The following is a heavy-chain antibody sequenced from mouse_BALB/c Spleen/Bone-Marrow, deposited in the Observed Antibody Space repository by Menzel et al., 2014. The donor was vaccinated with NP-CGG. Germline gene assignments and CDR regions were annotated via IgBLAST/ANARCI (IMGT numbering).Heavy chain of an antibody. D-gene: IGHD2-10*02. V-gene: IGHV1-14*01. J-gene: IGHJ2*01. CDR2: INPYNDGT. CDR3: ARLDQRYEGY. CDR1: GYTFTSYF. Sequence: VQLKESGPELVRPGASVKMSCKASGYTFTSYFMHWVKQKPGQGLEWIGYINPYNDGTKYNEKFKGKATLTSDKSSSTAYMELSSLTSEDSAVYYCARLDQRYEGYWGQGTTLTVSS.